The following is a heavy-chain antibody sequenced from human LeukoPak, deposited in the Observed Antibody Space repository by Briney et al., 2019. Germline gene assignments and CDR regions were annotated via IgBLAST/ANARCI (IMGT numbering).Heavy chain of an antibody. J-gene: IGHJ4*02. CDR2: IRYDGSNK. Sequence: PGGSLRLSCAASGFTFSSYGMHWVRQAPGKGLEWVAFIRYDGSNKYYADSVKGRFTISRDNSKNTLYLQMNSLRAEDTAVYYCAKDDIVVVPAAPDYWGQGTLVTVSS. D-gene: IGHD2-2*01. CDR1: GFTFSSYG. V-gene: IGHV3-30*02. CDR3: AKDDIVVVPAAPDY.